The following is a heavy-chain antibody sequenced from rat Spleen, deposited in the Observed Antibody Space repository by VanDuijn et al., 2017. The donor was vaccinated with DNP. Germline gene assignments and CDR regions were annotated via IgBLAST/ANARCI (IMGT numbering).Heavy chain of an antibody. Sequence: EVQLVESGGGLVQPGRSLKLSCAASGFTFSNYYMAWVRQAPTKGLEWVATISYDDSSTYYRDSVRGRFTISRDNAKSTLYLQMDSLRSEDTATYYCTVDRDGSYGVAYWGQGTLVTVSS. J-gene: IGHJ3*01. V-gene: IGHV5-20*01. CDR3: TVDRDGSYGVAY. D-gene: IGHD1-12*02. CDR2: ISYDDSST. CDR1: GFTFSNYY.